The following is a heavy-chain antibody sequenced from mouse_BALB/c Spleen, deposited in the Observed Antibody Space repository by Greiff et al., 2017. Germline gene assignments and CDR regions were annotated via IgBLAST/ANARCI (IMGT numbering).Heavy chain of an antibody. Sequence: EVQLVESGGGLVKPGGSLKLSCAASGFTFSSYAMSWVRQSPEKRLEWVAEISSGGSYTYYPDTVTGRFTISRDNAKNTLYLEMSSLRSEDTAMYYGARVITTATDYYAMDYWGQGTSVTVSS. V-gene: IGHV5-9-4*01. CDR2: ISSGGSYT. J-gene: IGHJ4*01. CDR3: ARVITTATDYYAMDY. D-gene: IGHD1-2*01. CDR1: GFTFSSYA.